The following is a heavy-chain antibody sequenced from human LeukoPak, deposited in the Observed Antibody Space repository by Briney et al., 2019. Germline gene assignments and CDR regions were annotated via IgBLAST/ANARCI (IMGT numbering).Heavy chain of an antibody. Sequence: GESLKISCKASGYTFYSYWIAWVRQMPGKGPEWMGSIYPDDSRTRYSPSFQGQVTLSVDKSIITAHLQWNSLRASDTAIYYCARSAGSSSSWEFDYWGQGTLVTVSS. CDR2: IYPDDSRT. V-gene: IGHV5-51*01. CDR3: ARSAGSSSSWEFDY. CDR1: GYTFYSYW. J-gene: IGHJ4*02. D-gene: IGHD6-13*01.